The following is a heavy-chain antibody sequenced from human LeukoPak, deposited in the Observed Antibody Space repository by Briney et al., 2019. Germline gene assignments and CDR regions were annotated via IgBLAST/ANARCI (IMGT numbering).Heavy chain of an antibody. V-gene: IGHV3-7*01. Sequence: PGGSLRLSCAASGFTFSNYWINWVRQAPGKGLEWVANIKQDGSEKYCVDSVKGRFIISRDNAKNSLYPEMNSLRDEDTAVYYCARRESGSRYGQIDSGGQGILVTVSS. D-gene: IGHD5-18*01. CDR1: GFTFSNYW. J-gene: IGHJ4*02. CDR2: IKQDGSEK. CDR3: ARRESGSRYGQIDS.